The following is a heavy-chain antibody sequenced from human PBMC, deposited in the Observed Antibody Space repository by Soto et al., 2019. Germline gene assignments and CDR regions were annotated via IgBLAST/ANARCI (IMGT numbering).Heavy chain of an antibody. CDR1: GFTFSSYA. CDR2: ISGSGGST. J-gene: IGHJ4*02. V-gene: IGHV3-23*01. Sequence: GGSLRLSCSASGFTFSSYAMSWVRQSPGKGLEWVSAISGSGGSTYYADSVKGRSTISRDNSKNTLYLQMNSMRAEDTAVYYCAKDYYDSSGYRANIDYWGQGTLVTVSS. CDR3: AKDYYDSSGYRANIDY. D-gene: IGHD3-22*01.